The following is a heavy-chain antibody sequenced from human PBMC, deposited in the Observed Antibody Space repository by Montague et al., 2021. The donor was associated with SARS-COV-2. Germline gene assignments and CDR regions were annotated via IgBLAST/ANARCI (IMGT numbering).Heavy chain of an antibody. CDR3: ARLTPVGSTFFFEF. V-gene: IGHV4-59*12. J-gene: IGHJ4*02. CDR2: IYYIGST. Sequence: SETLSLTCTVSGGSISSYYWSWIRQPPGKGLEWIGFIYYIGSTXXXPSXXXRVTISVDTSKNQFSLDLTSVTAADTAVYFCARLTPVGSTFFFEFWGQGILVTVSS. CDR1: GGSISSYY. D-gene: IGHD2/OR15-2a*01.